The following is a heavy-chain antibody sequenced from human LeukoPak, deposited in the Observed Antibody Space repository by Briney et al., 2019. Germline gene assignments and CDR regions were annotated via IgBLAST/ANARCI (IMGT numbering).Heavy chain of an antibody. CDR2: IYYSGST. V-gene: IGHV4-59*01. Sequence: SETLSLTCAVSGGSISTYYWSWIRQPPGKGLEWIGYIYYSGSTNYNPSLKSPFTISVDTSKNQFSLKLTSVTAADTAVYYCARGRGLHYYESSGFHSGAFDIWGQGTMVTVSS. J-gene: IGHJ3*02. CDR1: GGSISTYY. CDR3: ARGRGLHYYESSGFHSGAFDI. D-gene: IGHD3-22*01.